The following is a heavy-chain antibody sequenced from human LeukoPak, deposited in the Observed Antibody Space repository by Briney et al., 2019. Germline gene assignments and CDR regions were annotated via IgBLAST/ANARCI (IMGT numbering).Heavy chain of an antibody. D-gene: IGHD1-1*01. Sequence: KPGGSLRLSCAASGFTFSNAWMSWVRQAPGKGLEWVGRIRSETDGGSIEYAAPVKGRFTISRDDSKNTVYLQMNSLKTEDTALYYCVTRVKSTGDYWGQGTLVTVSS. CDR2: IRSETDGGSI. CDR3: VTRVKSTGDY. V-gene: IGHV3-15*01. CDR1: GFTFSNAW. J-gene: IGHJ4*02.